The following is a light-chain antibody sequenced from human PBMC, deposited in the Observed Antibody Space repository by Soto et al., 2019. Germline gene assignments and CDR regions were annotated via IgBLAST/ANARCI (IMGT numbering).Light chain of an antibody. CDR2: DAS. J-gene: IGKJ4*01. CDR1: QSISSW. Sequence: DIQLTQSPSTLSASLGDRVTITCRASQSISSWLAWYQKKPGKAPKLLIYDASSLESGVPSRFSASGSWTEFTLTISSLQPDDFASYSGQQYNTYFSLTFGGGTKVDIK. V-gene: IGKV1-5*01. CDR3: QQYNTYFSLT.